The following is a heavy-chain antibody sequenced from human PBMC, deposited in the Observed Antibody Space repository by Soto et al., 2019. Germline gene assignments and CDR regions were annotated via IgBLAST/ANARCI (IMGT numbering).Heavy chain of an antibody. D-gene: IGHD3-3*01. CDR1: GGSVTNYY. CDR2: LYSTGSG. CDR3: ARDGEWSPLDV. Sequence: QLQLQESGPGLVKPSETVSLTCTVSGGSVTNYYWNWLRQSPGKGLEWIGYLYSTGSGSYNPSLESRVTISVDTSKNQVSLKLKSVTAADTAVYYCARDGEWSPLDVWGQGTTVTVSS. V-gene: IGHV4-59*02. J-gene: IGHJ6*02.